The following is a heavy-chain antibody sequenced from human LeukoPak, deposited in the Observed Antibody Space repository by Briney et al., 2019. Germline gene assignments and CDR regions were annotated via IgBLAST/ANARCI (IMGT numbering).Heavy chain of an antibody. CDR2: ISYDGSNK. J-gene: IGHJ4*02. CDR1: GFTFSSYA. Sequence: GGSLRLSCAASGFTFSSYAMHWVRQAPGKGLEWAAVISYDGSNKYYADSVKGRFTISRDNSKNTLYLQMNSLRAEDTAVYYCASEDSSGPTSWGQGTLVTVSS. V-gene: IGHV3-30-3*01. D-gene: IGHD3-22*01. CDR3: ASEDSSGPTS.